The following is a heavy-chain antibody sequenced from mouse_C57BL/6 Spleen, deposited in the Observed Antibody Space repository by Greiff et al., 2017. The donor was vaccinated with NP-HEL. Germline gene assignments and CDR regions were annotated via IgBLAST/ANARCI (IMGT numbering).Heavy chain of an antibody. V-gene: IGHV1-15*01. CDR2: IDPETGGT. D-gene: IGHD4-1*01. CDR3: TRPPSGTLYYAMDY. Sequence: VQLQQSGAELVRPGASVTLSCKASGYTFTDYEMHWVKQTPVHGLEWIGAIDPETGGTAYNQKFKGKAILTADKSSSTAYMELRSLTSEDSAVYYCTRPPSGTLYYAMDYWGQGTSVTVSS. J-gene: IGHJ4*01. CDR1: GYTFTDYE.